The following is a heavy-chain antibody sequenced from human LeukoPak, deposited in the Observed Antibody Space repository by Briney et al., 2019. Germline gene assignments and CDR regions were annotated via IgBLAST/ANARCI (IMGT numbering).Heavy chain of an antibody. Sequence: SETLSLTCTVSGGSISSSSYYWGWIRQPPGKGLEWIGSIYYSGSTYYNPSLKSRVTISVDTSKNQFSLKLSSVTAADTAVYYCARDRRGSYRYIDYWGQGTLVTVSS. D-gene: IGHD3-16*02. CDR1: GGSISSSSYY. J-gene: IGHJ4*02. CDR3: ARDRRGSYRYIDY. V-gene: IGHV4-39*07. CDR2: IYYSGST.